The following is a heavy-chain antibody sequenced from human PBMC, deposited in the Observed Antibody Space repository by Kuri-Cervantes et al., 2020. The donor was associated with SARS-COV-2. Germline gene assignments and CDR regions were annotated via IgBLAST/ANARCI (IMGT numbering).Heavy chain of an antibody. Sequence: GGSLRLSCAASGFTFSSYAMHWVRQAPGKGLEWVAVISYDGSNKYYADSVKGRFTISRDNSKNTLYLQMNSLRAEDTAVYYCATTNDSILLGFDAFDIWGQGTMVTVSS. V-gene: IGHV3-30-3*01. J-gene: IGHJ3*02. CDR2: ISYDGSNK. CDR1: GFTFSSYA. CDR3: ATTNDSILLGFDAFDI. D-gene: IGHD3-22*01.